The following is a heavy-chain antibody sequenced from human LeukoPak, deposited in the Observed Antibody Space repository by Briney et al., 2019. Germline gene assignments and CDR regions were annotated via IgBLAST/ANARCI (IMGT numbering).Heavy chain of an antibody. J-gene: IGHJ6*03. CDR2: IYYSGST. Sequence: SETLSLTCTVSGGSISSSSYYWGWIRQPPGKGLEWIGSIYYSGSTYYNPSLKSRVTISVDTSKNQFSLKLSSVTAADTAVYYCARVEYYYYYMDVWGKGTTVTVSS. V-gene: IGHV4-39*07. CDR1: GGSISSSSYY. CDR3: ARVEYYYYYMDV.